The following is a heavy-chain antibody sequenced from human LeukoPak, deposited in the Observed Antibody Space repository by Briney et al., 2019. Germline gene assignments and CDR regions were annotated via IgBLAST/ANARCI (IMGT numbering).Heavy chain of an antibody. CDR3: ARDLGQYYDTSDNWFDP. CDR1: GFTFSNYW. V-gene: IGHV3-74*01. Sequence: GGSLRLSCAASGFTFSNYWMHWVRQAPGKGPVWVSRINSDGINTSYADSVKGRFTISRNNAKNTLNLQMNSLRAEDTAVYYCARDLGQYYDTSDNWFDPWGQGTLVTVSS. D-gene: IGHD3-22*01. J-gene: IGHJ5*02. CDR2: INSDGINT.